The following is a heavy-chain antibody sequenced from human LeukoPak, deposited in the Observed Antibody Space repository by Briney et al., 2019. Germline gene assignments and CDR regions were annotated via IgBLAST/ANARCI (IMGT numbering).Heavy chain of an antibody. CDR2: ISSSGIYT. Sequence: GGSLRLSCAASGFTFSDYSMSWIRQAPGKGLEWLSYISSSGIYTNSADSVKGRFTISRDNAKNSLYLQMNSLRAEDTAVYYCARISGAFDIWGQGTMVTVSS. V-gene: IGHV3-11*03. CDR3: ARISGAFDI. CDR1: GFTFSDYS. J-gene: IGHJ3*02. D-gene: IGHD3-3*02.